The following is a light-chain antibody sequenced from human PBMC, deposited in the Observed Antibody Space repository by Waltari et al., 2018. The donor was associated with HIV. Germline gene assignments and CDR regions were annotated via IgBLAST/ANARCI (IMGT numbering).Light chain of an antibody. J-gene: IGLJ2*01. CDR2: KDR. CDR3: QSADSSGTYPSVV. V-gene: IGLV3-25*03. Sequence: SYELTQPPSVSVSPGQTARITCSGDALPKQYAYWYQQKPGQAPVLVIYKDRERPSGIPERFSGSSSGTTVTLTISGVQAEDEADYYCQSADSSGTYPSVVFGGGTKLTVL. CDR1: ALPKQY.